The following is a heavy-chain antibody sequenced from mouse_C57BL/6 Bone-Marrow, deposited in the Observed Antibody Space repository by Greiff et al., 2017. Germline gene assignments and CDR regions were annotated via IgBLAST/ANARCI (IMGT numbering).Heavy chain of an antibody. CDR1: GFSLSTFGMG. CDR3: PRLRGNYSNPHWYFDV. Sequence: QVTLKVSGPGILQPSQTLSLTCSFSGFSLSTFGMGVGWIRQPSGKGLEWLAHIWWDDDKYYNPALKSRLTISKDTSKNQVFLKTANVDTADTATYYCPRLRGNYSNPHWYFDVWGTGTTVTVSS. V-gene: IGHV8-8*01. J-gene: IGHJ1*03. CDR2: IWWDDDK. D-gene: IGHD2-5*01.